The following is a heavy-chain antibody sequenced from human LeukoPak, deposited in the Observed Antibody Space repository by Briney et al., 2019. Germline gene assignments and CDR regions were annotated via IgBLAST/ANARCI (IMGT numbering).Heavy chain of an antibody. V-gene: IGHV4-59*01. J-gene: IGHJ6*03. Sequence: SETLSLTCTVSGGSISSYYWSWIRQPPGKGLEWIGYIYYSGSTNYNPSLKSRVTISVDTSKNQFSLKLSSVTAADTAVYYCARGPTMEWLYESPYYYCMDVWGKGTTVTVSS. D-gene: IGHD3-3*01. CDR2: IYYSGST. CDR3: ARGPTMEWLYESPYYYCMDV. CDR1: GGSISSYY.